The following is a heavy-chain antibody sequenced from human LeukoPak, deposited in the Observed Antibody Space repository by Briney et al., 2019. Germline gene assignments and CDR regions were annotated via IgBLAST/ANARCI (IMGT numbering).Heavy chain of an antibody. CDR1: GFTFSDYY. CDR3: ARGVYYGRKYYFDY. V-gene: IGHV3-11*01. Sequence: PGGSLRLSCAASGFTFSDYYMSWTRQAPGKGLEWVSYISSSGSTIYYADSVKGRFTISRDNAKNSLYLQMNSLRAEDTAVYYCARGVYYGRKYYFDYWGQGTLVTVSS. J-gene: IGHJ4*02. CDR2: ISSSGSTI. D-gene: IGHD3-10*01.